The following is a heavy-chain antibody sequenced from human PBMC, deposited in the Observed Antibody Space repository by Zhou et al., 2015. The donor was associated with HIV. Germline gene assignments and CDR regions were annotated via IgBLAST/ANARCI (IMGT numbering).Heavy chain of an antibody. V-gene: IGHV1-69*01. CDR2: IIPIFGTA. J-gene: IGHJ5*02. D-gene: IGHD5-12*01. Sequence: QVQLVQSGAEVKKPGSSVKVSCKASGGTFSSYAISWVRQAPGQGLEWMGGIIPIFGTANYAQKFQGRVTITADESTSTAYMELSSLRSEDTAVYYCARDGYTPAARRLNWFDPWGQGTLVTVSS. CDR1: GGTFSSYA. CDR3: ARDGYTPAARRLNWFDP.